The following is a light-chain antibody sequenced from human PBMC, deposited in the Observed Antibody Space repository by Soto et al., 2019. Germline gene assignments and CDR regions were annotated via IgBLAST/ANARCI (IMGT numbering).Light chain of an antibody. V-gene: IGKV3-15*01. CDR2: SAS. Sequence: EIVMTQSPATLSVSPGERATLSCRASQSVSTYLAWYQQKPGQAPRLLIYSASTRATGIPARFSGGGSRTEFTLTISSLQSEDFAVYICQQYNDWPPRWTFGQGTKVEIK. CDR3: QQYNDWPPRWT. J-gene: IGKJ1*01. CDR1: QSVSTY.